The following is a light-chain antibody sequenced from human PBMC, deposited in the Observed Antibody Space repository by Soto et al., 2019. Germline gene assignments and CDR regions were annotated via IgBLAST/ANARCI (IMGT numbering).Light chain of an antibody. CDR3: QQYGSSHRIT. J-gene: IGKJ4*01. CDR1: QSVSSGY. V-gene: IGKV3-20*01. Sequence: EILLTQSPGTLSLSPGERATLSCRASQSVSSGYLAWYQQKPGQAPRLLIYGASSRANGIPDRFSGSGSGTDFTLTLRRLEPEDFAVYYCQQYGSSHRITFGGGTKVDIK. CDR2: GAS.